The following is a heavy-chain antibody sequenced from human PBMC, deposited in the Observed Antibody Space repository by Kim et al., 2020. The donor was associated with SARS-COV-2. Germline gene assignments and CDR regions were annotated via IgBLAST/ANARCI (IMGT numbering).Heavy chain of an antibody. V-gene: IGHV3-74*01. D-gene: IGHD6-19*01. CDR1: GFTFSSYW. J-gene: IGHJ4*02. CDR2: INSDGSST. CDR3: ARGVNKAVAGLYYFDY. Sequence: GGSLRLSCAASGFTFSSYWMHWVRQAPGKGLVWVSRINSDGSSTSYADSVKGRFTISRDNAKNTLYLQMNSLRAEDTAVYYCARGVNKAVAGLYYFDYWGQGTLVTVSS.